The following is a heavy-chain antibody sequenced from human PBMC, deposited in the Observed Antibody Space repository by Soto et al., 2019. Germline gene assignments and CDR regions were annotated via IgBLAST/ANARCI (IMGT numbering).Heavy chain of an antibody. D-gene: IGHD6-6*01. V-gene: IGHV3-30*03. Sequence: GGSLRLSCAASGFTFSSHGMHWVRQAPGKGLEWVAVISYDGSNKYYADSVKGRFTISRDNAKNSLYLQMNSLRAEDTAVYYCARDRRQGIAARLWLDPWGQGTLVTVSS. CDR3: ARDRRQGIAARLWLDP. J-gene: IGHJ5*02. CDR2: ISYDGSNK. CDR1: GFTFSSHG.